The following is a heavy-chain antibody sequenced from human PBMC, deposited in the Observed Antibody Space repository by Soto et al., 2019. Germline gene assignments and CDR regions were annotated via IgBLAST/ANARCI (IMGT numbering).Heavy chain of an antibody. CDR3: ARSGSKYGANAFDI. CDR2: IYYIGTT. J-gene: IGHJ3*02. D-gene: IGHD5-18*01. CDR1: GGSISGYY. V-gene: IGHV4-59*01. Sequence: SETLSLTCTVSGGSISGYYWNWIRQPPGKGLEYIGHIYYIGTTNYNPSLKSRATISVDTSRNQFSLKLTSVTAADTAVYFCARSGSKYGANAFDIWDQGTMVTVSS.